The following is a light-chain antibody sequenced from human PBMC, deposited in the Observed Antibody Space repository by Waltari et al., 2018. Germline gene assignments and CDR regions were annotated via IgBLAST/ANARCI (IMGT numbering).Light chain of an antibody. CDR1: QDISHY. Sequence: DIQMTQSPSSLSASVGDRGTITCQASQDISHYLNWYQQKPGKPPKLLIRDASNLEAGVPSRFSGSQSGTQFTFTISSLQPEDIATYYCQRYDNLPIFAFGPGTKVNI. V-gene: IGKV1-33*01. CDR3: QRYDNLPIFA. J-gene: IGKJ3*01. CDR2: DAS.